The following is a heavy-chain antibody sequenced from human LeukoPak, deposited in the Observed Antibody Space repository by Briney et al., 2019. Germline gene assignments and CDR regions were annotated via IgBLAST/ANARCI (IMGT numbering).Heavy chain of an antibody. V-gene: IGHV3-48*03. J-gene: IGHJ4*02. CDR3: ARGGRGSPDYDSDY. CDR1: GFTFSSYE. D-gene: IGHD3-16*01. Sequence: PGGSLRLSCAASGFTFSSYEMNWVRQAPGKGLEWVSFISSSGTTIYYADSVKGRFTISRDNAKNSLYLQMNSLRAEDTAVYYCARGGRGSPDYDSDYWGQGTLVTVSS. CDR2: ISSSGTTI.